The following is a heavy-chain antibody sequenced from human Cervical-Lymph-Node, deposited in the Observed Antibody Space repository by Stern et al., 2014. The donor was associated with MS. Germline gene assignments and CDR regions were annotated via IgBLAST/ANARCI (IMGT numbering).Heavy chain of an antibody. Sequence: QVQLQESGPGLVKPSETLSLTCTVSGGSISTYYWSWIRQPPGKGLEWVGNIQNSGSPSYNPSLKRRVTMSTDASTAQVYLTLTSVTAADTAVYYCARLRAWYAAVSWGQGTLVTVSS. CDR2: IQNSGSP. CDR3: ARLRAWYAAVS. CDR1: GGSISTYY. D-gene: IGHD6-13*01. V-gene: IGHV4-59*08. J-gene: IGHJ5*02.